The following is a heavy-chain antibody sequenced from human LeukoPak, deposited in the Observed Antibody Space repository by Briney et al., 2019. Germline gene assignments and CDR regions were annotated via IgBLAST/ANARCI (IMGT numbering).Heavy chain of an antibody. CDR1: GFTVSSNY. V-gene: IGHV3-66*01. J-gene: IGHJ4*02. Sequence: GGSLRLSCAASGFTVSSNYMSWVRRAPGKGLEWVSVIYSGGSTYYADSVKGRFTISRGNSKNTLYLQMNSLRAEDTAVYYCARERIVGALDYWGQGTLVTVSS. CDR2: IYSGGST. D-gene: IGHD1-26*01. CDR3: ARERIVGALDY.